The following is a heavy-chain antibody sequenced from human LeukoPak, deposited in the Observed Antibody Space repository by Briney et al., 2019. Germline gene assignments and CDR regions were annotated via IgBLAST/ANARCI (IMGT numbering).Heavy chain of an antibody. J-gene: IGHJ6*03. V-gene: IGHV4-59*01. Sequence: NSSETLSLTCTVSGGSISSYYLSWIRQPPGKGLEWIGYIYYSGSTNYNPSLKSRVTISVDTSKNQFSLKLSSVTAADTAVYYCARNRAPYYYDSSGYYPYYYYYMDVWGKGTTVTVPS. CDR1: GGSISSYY. CDR2: IYYSGST. D-gene: IGHD3-22*01. CDR3: ARNRAPYYYDSSGYYPYYYYYMDV.